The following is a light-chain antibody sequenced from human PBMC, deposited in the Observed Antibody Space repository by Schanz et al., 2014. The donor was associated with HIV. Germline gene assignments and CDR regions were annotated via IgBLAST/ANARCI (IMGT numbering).Light chain of an antibody. V-gene: IGLV2-8*01. CDR3: ISYTSDTVL. J-gene: IGLJ2*01. CDR2: EVS. CDR1: SSDVGGYNY. Sequence: QSALTQPPSASGSPGQSVTISCTGTSSDVGGYNYVSWYQQHPGKAPKLMIYEVSKRPSGVPDRFSGSKSGNTARLTVSGLQPEDEADYYCISYTSDTVLFGGGTKLTVL.